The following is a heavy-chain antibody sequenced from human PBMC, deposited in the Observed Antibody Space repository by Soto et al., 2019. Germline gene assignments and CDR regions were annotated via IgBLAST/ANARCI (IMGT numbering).Heavy chain of an antibody. CDR2: IFSNDEK. CDR1: GFSLSNARMG. J-gene: IGHJ6*03. Sequence: SGPTLVNPTGTLTLTCTVSGFSLSNARMGVSWIRQPPGKALEWLAHIFSNDEKSYSTSLKSRLTISKDTSKSQVVLTMTNMDPVDPATFYCSRIRFSSGWTPYYYYYYMDVWGKGTTVTASS. V-gene: IGHV2-26*01. CDR3: SRIRFSSGWTPYYYYYYMDV. D-gene: IGHD6-19*01.